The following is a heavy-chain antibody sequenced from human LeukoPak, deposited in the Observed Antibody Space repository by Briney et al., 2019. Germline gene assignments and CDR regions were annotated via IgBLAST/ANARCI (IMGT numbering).Heavy chain of an antibody. D-gene: IGHD2-2*01. V-gene: IGHV3-30*03. Sequence: GGSLRLSCAASGFTFSSYGMHWVRQAPGKGLEWVAVISYDGSNKYYADSVKGRFTISRDNSKNTLYLQMNSLRAEDTAVYYCARTDIVVVPAAMTAFDIWGQGTMVTVSS. CDR1: GFTFSSYG. J-gene: IGHJ3*02. CDR2: ISYDGSNK. CDR3: ARTDIVVVPAAMTAFDI.